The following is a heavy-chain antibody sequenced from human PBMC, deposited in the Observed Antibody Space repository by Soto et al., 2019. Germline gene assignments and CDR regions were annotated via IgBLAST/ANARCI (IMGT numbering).Heavy chain of an antibody. J-gene: IGHJ2*01. D-gene: IGHD2-21*01. V-gene: IGHV3-23*01. CDR2: ISGGGDAT. CDR3: ARKVVGSTSRPDYWYFDL. Sequence: EVQLLESGGDSVQPGGSVRLSCAGSGFTFINYAMNWVRQAPGKGLEWVSTISGGGDATLFADSVRGRFTFSRDNSKKTVTLQMNSLGVDDTAVYYCARKVVGSTSRPDYWYFDLWGRGTLVTVSS. CDR1: GFTFINYA.